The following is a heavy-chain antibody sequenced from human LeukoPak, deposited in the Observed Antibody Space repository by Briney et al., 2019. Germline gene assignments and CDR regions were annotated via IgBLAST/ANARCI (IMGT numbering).Heavy chain of an antibody. D-gene: IGHD5-12*01. V-gene: IGHV3-21*01. CDR1: GFTFSSFT. CDR2: ISSSGSDV. CDR3: ASSRVATSDS. J-gene: IGHJ4*02. Sequence: PGGSLRLSCAASGFTFSSFTMNWVRQAPGKGLEWVSSISSSGSDVYYAESVKGRFTISRDNAKNSLCLQMNSLRAEDTAVYYCASSRVATSDSWGQGTLVTVSS.